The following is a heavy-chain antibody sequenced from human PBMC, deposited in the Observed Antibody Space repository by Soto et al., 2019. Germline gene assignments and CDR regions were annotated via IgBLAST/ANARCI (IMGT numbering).Heavy chain of an antibody. Sequence: QVQLQESGPGLVKPSETLSLTCTVSGGSISSYYWSWIRQPAGKGLEWSGRIYTSGSTNYNPSLKSRVTMSVDTSKNQFSLKLSSVTAADTAVYYCASGSISGTVGYYYGMDVWGQGTTVTVSS. J-gene: IGHJ6*02. V-gene: IGHV4-4*07. CDR3: ASGSISGTVGYYYGMDV. D-gene: IGHD4-17*01. CDR1: GGSISSYY. CDR2: IYTSGST.